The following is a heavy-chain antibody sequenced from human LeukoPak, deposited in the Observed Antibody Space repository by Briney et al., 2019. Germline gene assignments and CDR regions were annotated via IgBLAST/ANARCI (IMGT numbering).Heavy chain of an antibody. V-gene: IGHV4-59*01. J-gene: IGHJ3*02. CDR3: ARVSRRPITMVREGNAFDI. D-gene: IGHD3-10*01. Sequence: SETLSLTCTVSGGYISSYYWSWIRQPPGKGLEWIGYIYYSGSTNYNPSLKSRVTISVDTSKNQFSLKLSSVTAADTAVYYCARVSRRPITMVREGNAFDIWGQGTMVTVSS. CDR1: GGYISSYY. CDR2: IYYSGST.